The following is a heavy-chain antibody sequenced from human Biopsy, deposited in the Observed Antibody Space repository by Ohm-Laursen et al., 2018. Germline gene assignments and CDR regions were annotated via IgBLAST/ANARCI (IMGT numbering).Heavy chain of an antibody. CDR2: IHWNSGVI. CDR3: ARAYGNGFYRDAFDL. J-gene: IGHJ3*01. D-gene: IGHD6-19*01. CDR1: GFTVNDHA. Sequence: SLRLSCTASGFTVNDHAMHWVRQPPGKGLEWVAGIHWNSGVIDYVDSVKGRFTISRGDAKNSLYLQLNSLRAEDTAFYYCARAYGNGFYRDAFDLWGQGTVVSVS. V-gene: IGHV3-9*01.